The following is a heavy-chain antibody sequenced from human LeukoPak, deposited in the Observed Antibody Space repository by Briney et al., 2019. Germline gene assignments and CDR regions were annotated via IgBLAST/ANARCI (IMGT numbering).Heavy chain of an antibody. CDR2: IYYSGST. CDR1: GGSISSSSYY. J-gene: IGHJ4*02. Sequence: KPSETLSLTCTVSGGSISSSSYYWGWIRQPPGKGLEWIGSIYYSGSTYYNPSLKSRVTISVDTSKNQFSLKLSSVTAADTAVYYCARLGIVVVPAAIDYWGQGTLVTVSS. CDR3: ARLGIVVVPAAIDY. V-gene: IGHV4-39*01. D-gene: IGHD2-2*01.